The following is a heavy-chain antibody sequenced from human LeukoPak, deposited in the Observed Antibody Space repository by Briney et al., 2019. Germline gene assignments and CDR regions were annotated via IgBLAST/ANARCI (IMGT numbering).Heavy chain of an antibody. V-gene: IGHV3-48*01. CDR2: ISSSSSTI. Sequence: GGSLSLSCAASGFTFSSYSMNWVRQAPGKGLEWVSYISSSSSTIYYADSVKGRFTISRDNAKNSLYLQMNSLRAEDTAVYYCARGRGYALGSGFDYWGQGTLVTVSS. J-gene: IGHJ4*02. CDR1: GFTFSSYS. CDR3: ARGRGYALGSGFDY. D-gene: IGHD5-18*01.